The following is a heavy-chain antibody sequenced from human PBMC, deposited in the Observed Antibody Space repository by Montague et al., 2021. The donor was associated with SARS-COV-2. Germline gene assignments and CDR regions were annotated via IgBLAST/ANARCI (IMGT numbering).Heavy chain of an antibody. Sequence: SETLSLTCAVYGGSFSAYYWSWIRQPPGRGLEWIGEINHSGTTNSKSSLESRLSMSVDTSKNQFSLNLSPVTAADTAVYFCSRTYRGTLDFWGQGILVTVSS. V-gene: IGHV4-34*01. CDR3: SRTYRGTLDF. D-gene: IGHD1-7*01. CDR2: INHSGTT. J-gene: IGHJ4*02. CDR1: GGSFSAYY.